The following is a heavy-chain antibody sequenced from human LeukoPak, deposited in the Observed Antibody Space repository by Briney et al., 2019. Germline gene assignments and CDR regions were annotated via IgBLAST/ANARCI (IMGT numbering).Heavy chain of an antibody. D-gene: IGHD1-20*01. CDR1: GGSISNYY. CDR2: ISSSGSTI. V-gene: IGHV3-11*01. Sequence: LSLTCTVSGGSISNYYWSWIRQAPGKGLEWVSYISSSGSTIYYADSVKGRFTISRDNAKNSLYLQMNSLRADDTAVYYCARGNNWSGAPQIDYFDYWGQGTLVTVSS. J-gene: IGHJ4*02. CDR3: ARGNNWSGAPQIDYFDY.